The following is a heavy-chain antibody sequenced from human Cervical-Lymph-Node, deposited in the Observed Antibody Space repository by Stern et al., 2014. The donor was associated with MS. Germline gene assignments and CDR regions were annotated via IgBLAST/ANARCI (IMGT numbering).Heavy chain of an antibody. D-gene: IGHD2-15*01. CDR1: GGTFSSYA. V-gene: IGHV1-69*01. Sequence: QVQLVQSGAEVKKPGSSVKVSCKASGGTFSSYAISWVRQAPGQGLEWMGGIIPIFGTANYAQKFQGRVTITADESTSTAYMELSSLRSEDTAVYYCARDGMDVVVVAATPSDGMDVWGQGTTVTVSS. CDR2: IIPIFGTA. CDR3: ARDGMDVVVVAATPSDGMDV. J-gene: IGHJ6*02.